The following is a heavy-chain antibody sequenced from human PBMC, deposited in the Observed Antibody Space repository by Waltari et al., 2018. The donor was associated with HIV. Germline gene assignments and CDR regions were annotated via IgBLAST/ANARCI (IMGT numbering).Heavy chain of an antibody. CDR1: GFILGDYA. CDR3: TGLLIGY. J-gene: IGHJ4*02. CDR2: IRVKAYGGTT. Sequence: EVKLVESGGGLVQPGRSLRLSCIASGFILGDYAGSWVRQAPGKGLEWGGFIRVKAYGGTTEYAASVKGRFTISRDDSKNTAYLQMNGLKVEDTAVYYCTGLLIGYWGQGTLVTVSS. D-gene: IGHD2-15*01. V-gene: IGHV3-49*04.